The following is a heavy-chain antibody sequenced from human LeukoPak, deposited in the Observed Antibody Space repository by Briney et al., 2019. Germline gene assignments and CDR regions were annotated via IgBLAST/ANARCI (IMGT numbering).Heavy chain of an antibody. J-gene: IGHJ4*02. Sequence: PGGSLRLSCAASGFTFSSYPMYWVRQAPGKGLEYVSAITHNGGSTYYANSVKGRFTISRDNSKNTLYLQMGSLRAEDMAVYYCARGRYCSNGVCQYFDYWGKGTLVTVSS. V-gene: IGHV3-64*01. CDR2: ITHNGGST. D-gene: IGHD2-8*01. CDR3: ARGRYCSNGVCQYFDY. CDR1: GFTFSSYP.